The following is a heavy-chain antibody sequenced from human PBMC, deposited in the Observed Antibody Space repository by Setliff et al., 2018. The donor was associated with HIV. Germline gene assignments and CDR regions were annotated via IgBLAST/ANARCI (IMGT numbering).Heavy chain of an antibody. CDR3: ARGDDYGDYVVGWFDP. CDR1: GFTFSSYS. V-gene: IGHV3-21*01. CDR2: ISSSSSYI. Sequence: GGSLRLSCAASGFTFSSYSMNWVRQAPGKGPEWVSSISSSSSYIYYADSVKGRFTISRDNAKNSLYLQMNSLRAEDTAVYYCARGDDYGDYVVGWFDPWGQGTLVTVSS. D-gene: IGHD4-17*01. J-gene: IGHJ5*02.